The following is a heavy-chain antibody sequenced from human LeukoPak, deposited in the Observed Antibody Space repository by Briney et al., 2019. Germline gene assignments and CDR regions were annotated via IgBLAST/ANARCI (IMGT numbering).Heavy chain of an antibody. Sequence: GASVKVSCKASGYTFTGYYMHWVRQAPGQGLEWMGRINPNSGGTNYAQKFQGRVTITRDTSISTAYMELSRLRSDDTAVYYCARDHNPYIPIDKFDTYNWFDPWGQGTLVTVSS. V-gene: IGHV1-2*06. CDR1: GYTFTGYY. J-gene: IGHJ5*02. CDR2: INPNSGGT. CDR3: ARDHNPYIPIDKFDTYNWFDP. D-gene: IGHD3-9*01.